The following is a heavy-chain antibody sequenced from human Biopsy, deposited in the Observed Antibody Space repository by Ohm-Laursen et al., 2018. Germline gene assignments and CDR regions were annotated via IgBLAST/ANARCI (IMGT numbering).Heavy chain of an antibody. J-gene: IGHJ4*02. CDR3: VKSAYSSGFWEASDY. Sequence: SLRLSCASSGFRFADYAMQWVRQAPGTGLEGVSGISWSSGTIGYADSVKGRFTVSRDNAKNSLFLQMNSLRVEDTALYYCVKSAYSSGFWEASDYWGQGTLVTVSS. V-gene: IGHV3-9*01. D-gene: IGHD6-19*01. CDR1: GFRFADYA. CDR2: ISWSSGTI.